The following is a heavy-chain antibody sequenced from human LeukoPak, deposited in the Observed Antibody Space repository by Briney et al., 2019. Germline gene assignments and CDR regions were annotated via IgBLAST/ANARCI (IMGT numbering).Heavy chain of an antibody. Sequence: SETLSLTCTVSGGSISSYYWSWIRQPPGKGLEWIGYIYYSGSTNYNPSLKSRVTISVDTSKNQFSLKLSSVTAADTAVYYCARLGVGDSYGNGGQEPRVTVPS. V-gene: IGHV4-59*08. J-gene: IGHJ4*02. CDR3: ARLGVGDSYGN. D-gene: IGHD5-18*01. CDR2: IYYSGST. CDR1: GGSISSYY.